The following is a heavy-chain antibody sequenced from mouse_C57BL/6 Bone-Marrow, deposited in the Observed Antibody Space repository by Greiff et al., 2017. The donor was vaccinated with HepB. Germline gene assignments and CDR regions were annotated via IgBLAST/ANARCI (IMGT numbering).Heavy chain of an antibody. Sequence: VQLQQPGAELVKPGASVKLSCKASGYTFTSYWMQWVKQRPGQGLEWIGEIDPSDSYTNYNQKFKGKATLTVDTSSSTAYMQLSSRTSEDSAVYYCARQGYYGSNWYFDVWGTVTTVTVSS. J-gene: IGHJ1*03. CDR2: IDPSDSYT. CDR3: ARQGYYGSNWYFDV. CDR1: GYTFTSYW. D-gene: IGHD1-1*01. V-gene: IGHV1-50*01.